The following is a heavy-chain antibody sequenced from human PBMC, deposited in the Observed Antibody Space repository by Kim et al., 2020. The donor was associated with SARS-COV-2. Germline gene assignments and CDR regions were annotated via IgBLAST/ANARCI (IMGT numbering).Heavy chain of an antibody. V-gene: IGHV4-59*13. CDR2: IYYSGST. CDR3: ARGTTSPGKAFDI. J-gene: IGHJ3*02. Sequence: SETLSLTSTVSGGSISYYYWSWIRQPPGKGLEWIGYIYYSGSTYYNPSLKSRVTISVDTSKNQFSLKLSSVTAADTAVYYCARGTTSPGKAFDIWGQGTMVTVSS. D-gene: IGHD4-17*01. CDR1: GGSISYYY.